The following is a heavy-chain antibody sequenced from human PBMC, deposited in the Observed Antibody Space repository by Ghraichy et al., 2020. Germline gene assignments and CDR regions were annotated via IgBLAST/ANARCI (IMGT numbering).Heavy chain of an antibody. CDR2: ISSSSSYI. Sequence: GGSLRLSCAASGFTFSSYSMNWVRQAPGKGLEWVSSISSSSSYIYYADSVKGRFTISRDNAKNSLYLQMNSLRAEDTAVYYCARDLPVEMATIKNDYWGQGTLVTVSS. J-gene: IGHJ4*02. D-gene: IGHD5-24*01. CDR3: ARDLPVEMATIKNDY. V-gene: IGHV3-21*01. CDR1: GFTFSSYS.